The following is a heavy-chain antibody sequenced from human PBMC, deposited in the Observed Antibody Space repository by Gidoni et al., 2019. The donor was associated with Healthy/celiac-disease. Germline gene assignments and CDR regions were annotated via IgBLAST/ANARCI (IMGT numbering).Heavy chain of an antibody. V-gene: IGHV3-33*01. CDR3: ARDQPYYDFWSGYPYDAFDI. Sequence: QVQLVESGGGVVQPGRSLRLSCAASGFTFSSYGIHWVRQAPGKGLEWVEVIWYDGSNKYYADSVKGRFTISRDNSKNTLYLQMNSLRAEDTAVYYCARDQPYYDFWSGYPYDAFDIWGQGTMVTVSS. CDR1: GFTFSSYG. J-gene: IGHJ3*02. D-gene: IGHD3-3*01. CDR2: IWYDGSNK.